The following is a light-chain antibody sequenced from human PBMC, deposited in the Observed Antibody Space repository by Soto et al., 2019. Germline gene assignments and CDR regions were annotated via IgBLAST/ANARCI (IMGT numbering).Light chain of an antibody. CDR1: EAILNNY. V-gene: IGKV3-20*01. Sequence: DIVLTQSPGTLSLSPGERATLSCRTSEAILNNYLAWFQQKPGQPPRLLIYLASNRAAGVPDRFSGSGSGTDFTLTISRLEPEDCAVYYCQHFGTPPWTFGQGTKVEI. CDR3: QHFGTPPWT. CDR2: LAS. J-gene: IGKJ1*01.